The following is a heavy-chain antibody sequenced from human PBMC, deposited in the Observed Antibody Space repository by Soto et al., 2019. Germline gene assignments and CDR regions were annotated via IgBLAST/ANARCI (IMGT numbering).Heavy chain of an antibody. CDR3: AREKTAWPLAYGLEV. Sequence: LRLSCTASEFSLSTYSMNWVRQAPGKGLEWVSSISTRSDVYYADSVKGRFTIARDNAKNSLSLQMNSLSAEDTGVYYCAREKTAWPLAYGLEVWGQGTTVTVSS. V-gene: IGHV3-21*03. CDR2: ISTRSDV. CDR1: EFSLSTYS. J-gene: IGHJ6*02. D-gene: IGHD2-21*02.